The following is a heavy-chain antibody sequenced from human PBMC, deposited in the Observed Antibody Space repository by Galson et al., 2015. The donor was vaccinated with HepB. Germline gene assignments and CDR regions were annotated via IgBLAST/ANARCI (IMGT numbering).Heavy chain of an antibody. CDR1: GFTFSSYS. D-gene: IGHD3-22*01. Sequence: SLRLSCAASGFTFSSYSMNWVRQAPGKGLEWVSYISSSSSTIYYADSVKGRFTISRDNAKNSLYLQMNSLRDEDTAVYYCARDRPYYYDSSGYYLYYYYYGMDVWGQGTTVTVSS. J-gene: IGHJ6*02. CDR2: ISSSSSTI. V-gene: IGHV3-48*02. CDR3: ARDRPYYYDSSGYYLYYYYYGMDV.